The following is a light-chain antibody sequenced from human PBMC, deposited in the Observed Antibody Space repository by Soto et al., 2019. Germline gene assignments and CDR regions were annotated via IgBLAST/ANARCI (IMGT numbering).Light chain of an antibody. CDR3: QNSYSAPLT. Sequence: DIQMTQSTSSLSASVGDRVTITCRASQSISSYLAWYQQTPGKVPKHLIYGASSLQSGVPSRFSGSGSGTDFTLTISSLQPEDVATYYCQNSYSAPLTFGRGTRLEIK. V-gene: IGKV1-27*01. CDR1: QSISSY. J-gene: IGKJ5*01. CDR2: GAS.